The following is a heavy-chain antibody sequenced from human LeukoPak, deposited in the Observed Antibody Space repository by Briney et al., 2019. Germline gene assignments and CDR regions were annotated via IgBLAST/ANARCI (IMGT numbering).Heavy chain of an antibody. Sequence: GGSLRLSCAASGFTFSSYGMHWVRQTPGKGLEWVTFIRSDGSNKYYADSVKGRFTISRDNSKNTLYLQMDSLRAEDTAVYYCARSGGYTYANAWGQGTLVTVSS. V-gene: IGHV3-30*02. CDR2: IRSDGSNK. J-gene: IGHJ5*02. CDR1: GFTFSSYG. CDR3: ARSGGYTYANA. D-gene: IGHD5-18*01.